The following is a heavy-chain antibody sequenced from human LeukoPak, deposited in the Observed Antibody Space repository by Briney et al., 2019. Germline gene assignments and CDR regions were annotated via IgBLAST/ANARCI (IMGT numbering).Heavy chain of an antibody. V-gene: IGHV3-23*01. J-gene: IGHJ4*02. CDR2: ISGSGGST. D-gene: IGHD2-15*01. Sequence: GGSLRLSCAASGFTFSDYAMSWVRQAPGKGLEWVSAISGSGGSTYYADSVKGRFTISRDNSKNTLYLQMNSLRAEDTAVYYCAKAHTASADYCYSAIDYWGQGTLVTVSS. CDR3: AKAHTASADYCYSAIDY. CDR1: GFTFSDYA.